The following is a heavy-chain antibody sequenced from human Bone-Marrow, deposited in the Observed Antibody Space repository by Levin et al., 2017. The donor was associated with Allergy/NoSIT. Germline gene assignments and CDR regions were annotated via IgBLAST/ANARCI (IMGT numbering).Heavy chain of an antibody. V-gene: IGHV1-2*02. Sequence: GESLKISCKASGYSFTGYYLHWVRQAPGQGPEWMGWINPISGGPNYAQKFQGRVTMTRDTSISTVYLELSRLRSDDTAVYYCARLSHYNKSYWGPGALVTFSS. D-gene: IGHD3-10*01. J-gene: IGHJ4*02. CDR1: GYSFTGYY. CDR2: INPISGGP. CDR3: ARLSHYNKSY.